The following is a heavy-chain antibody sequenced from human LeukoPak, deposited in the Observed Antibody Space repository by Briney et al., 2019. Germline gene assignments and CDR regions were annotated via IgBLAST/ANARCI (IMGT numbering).Heavy chain of an antibody. CDR3: ARSMVRGVTTPPDY. J-gene: IGHJ4*02. CDR2: ISSSSNTI. Sequence: PRGSLRLSCAASGFTFSSYSMNWVRQAPGKGLEWVSYISSSSNTIYYADSVKGRFTISRDNAKNSLYLQMNSLRDEDTAVYYCARSMVRGVTTPPDYWGQGTLVAVSS. CDR1: GFTFSSYS. D-gene: IGHD3-10*01. V-gene: IGHV3-48*02.